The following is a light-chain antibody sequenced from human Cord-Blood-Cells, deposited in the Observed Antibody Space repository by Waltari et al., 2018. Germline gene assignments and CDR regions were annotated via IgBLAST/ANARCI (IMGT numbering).Light chain of an antibody. CDR2: GAS. V-gene: IGKV3-15*01. CDR3: QQYNNWPIT. Sequence: EIVMSQSTAPMSSSPEDRSTLSCRASQSVSSNLAWYQQKPGQAPRLLIYGASTRATGIPARFSGSGSGTEFTLTISSLQSEDFAVYYCQQYNNWPITFGQGTRLEIK. CDR1: QSVSSN. J-gene: IGKJ5*01.